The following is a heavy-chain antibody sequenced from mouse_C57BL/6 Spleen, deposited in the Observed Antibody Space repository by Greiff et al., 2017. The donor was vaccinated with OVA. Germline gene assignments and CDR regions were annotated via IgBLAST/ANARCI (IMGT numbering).Heavy chain of an antibody. CDR1: GYSITSGYY. CDR2: ISYDGSN. CDR3: ARDDWPRLDY. J-gene: IGHJ4*01. Sequence: EVQLQESGPGLVKPSQSLSLTCSVTGYSITSGYYWNWIRQFPGNKLEWMGYISYDGSNNYNPSLKNRISITRDPSKNQFVLKLNSVTTEDTATFYCARDDWPRLDYWGQGTSVTVSS. D-gene: IGHD2-13*01. V-gene: IGHV3-6*01.